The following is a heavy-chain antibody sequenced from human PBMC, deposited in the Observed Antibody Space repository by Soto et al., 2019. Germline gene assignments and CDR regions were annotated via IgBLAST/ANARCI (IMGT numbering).Heavy chain of an antibody. CDR1: GYTFTSYG. CDR2: ISAYNGNT. V-gene: IGHV1-18*04. Sequence: ASVKVSCKASGYTFTSYGISWVRQAPGQGLEWMGWISAYNGNTNYAQKLQGRVTMTTDTSTSTAYMELRGLRSDDTAVYYCARVEGGYYDSSGYFLDYWGQGTLVTVSS. CDR3: ARVEGGYYDSSGYFLDY. J-gene: IGHJ4*02. D-gene: IGHD3-22*01.